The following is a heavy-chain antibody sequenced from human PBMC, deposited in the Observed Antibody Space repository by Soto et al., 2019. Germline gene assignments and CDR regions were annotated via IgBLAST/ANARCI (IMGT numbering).Heavy chain of an antibody. Sequence: SETLSLTCTVSGGSISGSSYYWGWIRQPPGKGLEWIGSIYYSGSTYYNPSLKSRVTISVDTSKNQFSLKLSSVTAADTAVYYCAGENDYGDYYFDYWGQGTLVT. CDR1: GGSISGSSYY. CDR3: AGENDYGDYYFDY. J-gene: IGHJ4*02. CDR2: IYYSGST. V-gene: IGHV4-39*02. D-gene: IGHD4-17*01.